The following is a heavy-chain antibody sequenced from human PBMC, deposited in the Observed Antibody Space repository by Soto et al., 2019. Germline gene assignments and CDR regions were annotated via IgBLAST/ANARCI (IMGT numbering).Heavy chain of an antibody. J-gene: IGHJ4*02. CDR2: MNAGVGNT. CDR3: ARDTGYTFGSLNY. V-gene: IGHV1-3*01. Sequence: HVELVQSGADVKKPRASVTISCKASGYTFTDYALHWVRQAPGQRLDWMGWMNAGVGNTLYSQKFQGRITITRDTSASTAYMELNSLKSEDTAIYYCARDTGYTFGSLNYWGPGTLVTVSS. CDR1: GYTFTDYA. D-gene: IGHD5-18*01.